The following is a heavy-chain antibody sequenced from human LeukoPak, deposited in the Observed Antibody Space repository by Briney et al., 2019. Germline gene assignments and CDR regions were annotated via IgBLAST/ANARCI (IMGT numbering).Heavy chain of an antibody. CDR3: ARGLYSSSWGVDY. CDR1: GFTFSSYG. J-gene: IGHJ4*02. V-gene: IGHV3-30*02. Sequence: GGSLRLSCAASGFTFSSYGMHWVRQAPGKGLEWVAFIRYDGSNKYYADSVKGRFTISRDNAKNTLYLQMNSLRAEDTAVYYCARGLYSSSWGVDYWGQGTLVTVSS. CDR2: IRYDGSNK. D-gene: IGHD6-13*01.